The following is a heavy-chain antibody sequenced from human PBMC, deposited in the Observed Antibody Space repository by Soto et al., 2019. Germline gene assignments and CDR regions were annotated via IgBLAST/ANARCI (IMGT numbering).Heavy chain of an antibody. J-gene: IGHJ4*02. Sequence: QVQLVQSGAEVKKPGASVKVSCKTSGFTFTNYYINWVRQAPGQGFEGLGWISAYSGNTNYAQNLQGRVTMTTDTSASTAYLELRSLRSDDTAVYFCARGDTYYVNWYFDYWGQGTLVTVSS. D-gene: IGHD1-1*01. V-gene: IGHV1-18*01. CDR3: ARGDTYYVNWYFDY. CDR2: ISAYSGNT. CDR1: GFTFTNYY.